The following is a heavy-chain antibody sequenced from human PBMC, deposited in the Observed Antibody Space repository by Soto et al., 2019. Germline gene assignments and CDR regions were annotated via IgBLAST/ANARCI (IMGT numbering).Heavy chain of an antibody. V-gene: IGHV1-69*12. J-gene: IGHJ6*02. CDR1: GGTLSNYG. CDR2: IIPVFGTA. D-gene: IGHD4-17*01. CDR3: ARGDATKIVVTTYYGMDV. Sequence: QVQLVQSGAEVKKPGSSVKVSCKASGGTLSNYGISWVRQAPGQGLEWMGGIIPVFGTANYAQKFQGRVTITADESTTTVYMDVSSLRSGDTAVYYCARGDATKIVVTTYYGMDVWGQGTTVTVSS.